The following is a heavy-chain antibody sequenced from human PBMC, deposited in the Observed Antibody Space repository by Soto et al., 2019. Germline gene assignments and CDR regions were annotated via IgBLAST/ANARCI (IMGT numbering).Heavy chain of an antibody. D-gene: IGHD3-3*01. V-gene: IGHV4-34*01. CDR2: INHSGST. Sequence: SETLSLTCAVYGGSFSGYYWSWIRQPPGKGLEWIGEINHSGSTNYNPSLKSRVTISVDTSKNQFSLKLSSVTAADTAVYYCARDWRLRFLEWLSPHSSGMDVWGQGTTGTVSS. CDR3: ARDWRLRFLEWLSPHSSGMDV. J-gene: IGHJ6*02. CDR1: GGSFSGYY.